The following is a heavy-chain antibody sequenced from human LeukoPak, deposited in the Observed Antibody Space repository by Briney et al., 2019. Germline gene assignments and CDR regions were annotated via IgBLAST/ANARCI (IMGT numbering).Heavy chain of an antibody. CDR3: AKERYSGYGFDY. Sequence: GGSLRLSCAASGFTFSSYAMSWVRQAPGKGLEWVSAISGSGGSTHYADSVKGRFTISGDNSKNTLYLQMNSLRAEDTAVYYCAKERYSGYGFDYWGQGTLVTVSS. J-gene: IGHJ4*02. CDR2: ISGSGGST. CDR1: GFTFSSYA. D-gene: IGHD5-12*01. V-gene: IGHV3-23*01.